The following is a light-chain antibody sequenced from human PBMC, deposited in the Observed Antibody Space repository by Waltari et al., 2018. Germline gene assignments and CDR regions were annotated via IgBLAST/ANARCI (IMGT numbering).Light chain of an antibody. CDR3: SARELSGHVV. Sequence: SSDLTQDPAVSVALGQTVRITCQGDIISTYYGNWCRQQPGQAPELVIYGKNNRPSGIPDRFSASSSENTASLSITGAQAEDEADYYCSARELSGHVVFGGGTRLTVL. CDR2: GKN. V-gene: IGLV3-19*01. CDR1: IISTYY. J-gene: IGLJ2*01.